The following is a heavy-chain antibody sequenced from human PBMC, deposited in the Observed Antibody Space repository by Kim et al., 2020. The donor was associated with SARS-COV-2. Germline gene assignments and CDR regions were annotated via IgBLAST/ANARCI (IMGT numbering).Heavy chain of an antibody. CDR3: ARGYYYGSGSYYYYYYGMDV. J-gene: IGHJ6*02. Sequence: SETLSLTCAVYGGSFSGYYWSWIRQPPGKGLEWIGEINHSGSTNYNPSLKSRVTISVDTSKNQFSLKLSSVTAADTAVYYCARGYYYGSGSYYYYYYGMDVWGQGNTVTVSS. CDR2: INHSGST. V-gene: IGHV4-34*01. CDR1: GGSFSGYY. D-gene: IGHD3-10*01.